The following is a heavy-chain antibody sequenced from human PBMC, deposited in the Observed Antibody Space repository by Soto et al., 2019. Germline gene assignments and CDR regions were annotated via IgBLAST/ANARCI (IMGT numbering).Heavy chain of an antibody. D-gene: IGHD3-16*01. CDR2: INWKSDI. CDR3: AISQDRGGRTTFIY. CDR1: GFTFDDNA. Sequence: EVHLVESGGALEQPGRSLRLSCAVSGFTFDDNAMHWVRQAPEKGLEWVSGINWKSDIGYADSVKGRFTISRDNAENSLYLQMNSLRAEDTAVYYCAISQDRGGRTTFIYWGQGTQVTVSS. V-gene: IGHV3-9*01. J-gene: IGHJ4*02.